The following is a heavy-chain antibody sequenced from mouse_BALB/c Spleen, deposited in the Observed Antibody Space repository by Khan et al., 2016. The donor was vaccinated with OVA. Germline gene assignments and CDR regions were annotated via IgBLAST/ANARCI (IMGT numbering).Heavy chain of an antibody. CDR3: ARHWVGIMDY. CDR1: GFTFSTYG. V-gene: IGHV5-6*01. J-gene: IGHJ4*01. D-gene: IGHD1-1*01. CDR2: ISSAGTFT. Sequence: ELELVESGGDLVKPGGSLKLSCAASGFTFSTYGMSWVRQTPDKRLEWVATISSAGTFTYYPDSVKGRFTISRDNAKNTLYLQVNSLRSEDTAMYYCARHWVGIMDYWGQGTSLTVSS.